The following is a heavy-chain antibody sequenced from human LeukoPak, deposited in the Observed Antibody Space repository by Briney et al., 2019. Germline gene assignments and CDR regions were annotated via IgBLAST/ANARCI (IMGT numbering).Heavy chain of an antibody. J-gene: IGHJ4*02. CDR2: ISSSSSYI. CDR1: GFTFSSSS. V-gene: IGHV3-21*01. Sequence: PGGSLRLSCAASGFTFSSSSMNWVRQAPGKGLEWVSSISSSSSYIYYADSVKGRFTISRDNAKNSLYLQMNSLRAEDTAVYYCARDRSDRLAVAGTSAFDYWGQGTLVTVSS. D-gene: IGHD6-19*01. CDR3: ARDRSDRLAVAGTSAFDY.